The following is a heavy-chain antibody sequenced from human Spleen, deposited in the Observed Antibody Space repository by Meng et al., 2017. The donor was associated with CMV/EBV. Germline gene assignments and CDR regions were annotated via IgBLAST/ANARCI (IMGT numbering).Heavy chain of an antibody. D-gene: IGHD2-2*01. CDR3: ARDLHAYCSSTSCRGFPDY. CDR1: GFTFSDYY. Sequence: GESLKISCAASGFTFSDYYMSWIRQAPGKGLEWVSYISSSGSTIYYADSVKGRFTISRDNAKNSLYLQMNSLRAEDTAVYYCARDLHAYCSSTSCRGFPDYWGQGTLVTVPQ. V-gene: IGHV3-11*01. J-gene: IGHJ4*02. CDR2: ISSSGSTI.